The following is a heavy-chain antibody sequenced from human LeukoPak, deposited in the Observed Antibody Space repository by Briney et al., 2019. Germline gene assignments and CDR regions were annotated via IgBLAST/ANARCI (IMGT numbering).Heavy chain of an antibody. CDR3: ARDDYYGGNSRAFDI. CDR1: GGSLSSYY. Sequence: SETLSLTCTVSGGSLSSYYWSWIRQPPGKGLEWIGYIYYSGSTNYNPSLKSRVTISVDTSKNQFSLKLSSVTAAATAVYYCARDDYYGGNSRAFDIWGQGTMVTVSS. J-gene: IGHJ3*02. D-gene: IGHD4-23*01. V-gene: IGHV4-59*01. CDR2: IYYSGST.